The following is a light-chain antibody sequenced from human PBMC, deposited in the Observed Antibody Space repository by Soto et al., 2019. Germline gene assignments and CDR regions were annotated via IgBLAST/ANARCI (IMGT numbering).Light chain of an antibody. CDR3: QQSYSTPLT. Sequence: DIQMTQSPSSLSASVGDRVTTTCRASQSISSYLNWYQQKPGKAPKLLIYAASSLQGGVPSRFSGSGSGTDFTLTISSLQPEDFATYYCQQSYSTPLTFGGGTKVDIK. CDR1: QSISSY. V-gene: IGKV1-39*01. J-gene: IGKJ4*01. CDR2: AAS.